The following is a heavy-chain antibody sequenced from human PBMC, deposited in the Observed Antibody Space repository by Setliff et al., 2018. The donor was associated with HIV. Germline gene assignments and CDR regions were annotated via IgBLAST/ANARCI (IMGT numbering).Heavy chain of an antibody. Sequence: GGSLRLSCAASEFSFSSYAMTWVRQVPGKGLQWLSYIGSGSNTIYYADSVKGRFTISRDNAKNSLYLQMNSLRAEDTAVYYCARDREYYDSSGSYYFDYWGQGTLVTVSS. V-gene: IGHV3-48*01. CDR3: ARDREYYDSSGSYYFDY. CDR2: IGSGSNTI. D-gene: IGHD3-22*01. CDR1: EFSFSSYA. J-gene: IGHJ4*02.